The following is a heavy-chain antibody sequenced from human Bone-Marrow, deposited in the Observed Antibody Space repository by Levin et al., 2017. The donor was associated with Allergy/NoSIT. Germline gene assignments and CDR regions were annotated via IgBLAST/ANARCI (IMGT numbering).Heavy chain of an antibody. D-gene: IGHD4-23*01. CDR3: AREGQWGDYRGYGLDV. J-gene: IGHJ6*02. CDR2: FIPTLDLE. CDR1: GGTFSSST. Sequence: PGESLKISCKASGGTFSSSTLTWVRQAPGQGLEWMGRFIPTLDLENYAQKFRGRVTITADKSTNTSSMELRSLRFEDTAVYYCAREGQWGDYRGYGLDVWGQGTTVTVSS. V-gene: IGHV1-69*04.